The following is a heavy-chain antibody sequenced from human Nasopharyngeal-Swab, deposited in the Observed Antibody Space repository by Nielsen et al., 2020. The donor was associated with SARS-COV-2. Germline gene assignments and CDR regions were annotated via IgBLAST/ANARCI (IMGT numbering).Heavy chain of an antibody. Sequence: GESLKISCAASGFTFSSHSMNWVRQAPGKGLMWVARINRDGSGTNYADSVKGRFTISRDNAKNTLYLQMNTLSAEDTGVYYCARDCDTATCYRSAADTWGQGTLVTVSS. J-gene: IGHJ5*01. CDR2: INRDGSGT. CDR1: GFTFSSHS. CDR3: ARDCDTATCYRSAADT. D-gene: IGHD2-2*01. V-gene: IGHV3-74*01.